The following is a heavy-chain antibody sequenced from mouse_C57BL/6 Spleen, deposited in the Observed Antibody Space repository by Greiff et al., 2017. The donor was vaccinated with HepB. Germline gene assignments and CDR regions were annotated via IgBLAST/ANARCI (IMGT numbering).Heavy chain of an antibody. V-gene: IGHV1-54*01. CDR2: INPGSGGT. D-gene: IGHD1-1*01. CDR3: ARQWLPYYFDS. J-gene: IGHJ2*01. Sequence: VQLQQSGAELVRPGTSVKVSCKASGYAFTNYLIEWVKQRPGQGLEWIGVINPGSGGTNYNEKFKGKATLTADKSSSTAYMQLSSLTSEDSAVYFCARQWLPYYFDSGAKAPLSQSPQ. CDR1: GYAFTNYL.